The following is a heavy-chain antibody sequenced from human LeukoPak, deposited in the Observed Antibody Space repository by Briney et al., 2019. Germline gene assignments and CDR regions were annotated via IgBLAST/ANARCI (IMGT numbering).Heavy chain of an antibody. CDR2: ISGSGGST. Sequence: GGSLRLSCAASGFTFSSYAMSWVRQAPGKGLEWVSAISGSGGSTYYADSVKGRFTISRDNSKNTLNLQMNSLRAEDTAVYYCAKFRVRRGYYFDYWGQGTLVTVSS. CDR3: AKFRVRRGYYFDY. D-gene: IGHD1-1*01. J-gene: IGHJ4*02. CDR1: GFTFSSYA. V-gene: IGHV3-23*01.